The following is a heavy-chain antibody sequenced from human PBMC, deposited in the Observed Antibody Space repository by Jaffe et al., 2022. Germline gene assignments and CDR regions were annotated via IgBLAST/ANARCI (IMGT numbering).Heavy chain of an antibody. CDR1: GFTFSSYE. Sequence: EVQLVESGGGLVQPGGSLRLSCAASGFTFSSYEMNWVRQAPGKGLEWVSYISSSGSTIYYADSVKGRFTISRDNAKNSLYLQMNSLRAEDTAVYYCARPPAQLWLLSLRGAFDIWGQGTMVTVSS. CDR3: ARPPAQLWLLSLRGAFDI. D-gene: IGHD5-18*01. V-gene: IGHV3-48*03. J-gene: IGHJ3*02. CDR2: ISSSGSTI.